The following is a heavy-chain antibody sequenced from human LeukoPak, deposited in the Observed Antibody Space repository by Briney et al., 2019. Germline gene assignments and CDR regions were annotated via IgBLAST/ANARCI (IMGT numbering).Heavy chain of an antibody. D-gene: IGHD2-15*01. Sequence: GGSEILFCAPSGFTFSSYDMHWARQAPGKGLEWVAVISYDGSNKYYADSVNGRFMITRDNPYHTLYLQMNSLRAEDTAVYYCAKLGLIDIVVVVAAPAGDQFDYWGHGELGSVSS. CDR2: ISYDGSNK. CDR1: GFTFSSYD. J-gene: IGHJ4*03. CDR3: AKLGLIDIVVVVAAPAGDQFDY. V-gene: IGHV3-30*18.